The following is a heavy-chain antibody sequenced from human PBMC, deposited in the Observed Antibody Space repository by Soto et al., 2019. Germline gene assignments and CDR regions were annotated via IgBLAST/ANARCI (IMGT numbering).Heavy chain of an antibody. CDR2: IYYSGSA. Sequence: QVQLQESGPGLVQPSKTLSLTCTVSGGSISSYYWSWIRQTPGKGLQYIGYIYYSGSANYNPSLKSRDTVSDDPSTNQIFLTLTSVTAADTGVYYCARGWWEREEYVMDVWGQATTVTVSS. CDR1: GGSISSYY. J-gene: IGHJ6*02. V-gene: IGHV4-59*08. CDR3: ARGWWEREEYVMDV. D-gene: IGHD1-26*01.